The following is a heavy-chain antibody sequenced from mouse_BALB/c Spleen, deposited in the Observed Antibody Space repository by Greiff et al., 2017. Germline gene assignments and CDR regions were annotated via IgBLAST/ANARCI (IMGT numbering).Heavy chain of an antibody. V-gene: IGHV1S16*01. CDR1: GYTFTSYC. CDR3: TMGAY. CDR2: INPSNGGT. J-gene: IGHJ3*01. Sequence: QVQLQQPGAELVKPGASVKLSCKASGYTFTSYCMHWVKLRPGQGFEWIGEINPSNGGTNYNEKFKKKATLTVDKSSSTAYMQLSSLTSEDSAVYYCTMGAYWGQGTLVTVSA.